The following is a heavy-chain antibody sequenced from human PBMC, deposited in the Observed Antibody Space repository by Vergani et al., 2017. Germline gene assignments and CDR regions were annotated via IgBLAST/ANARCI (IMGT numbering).Heavy chain of an antibody. CDR3: TRVSSSYYGSGSSTPEYYFDY. CDR1: GFPFGDYA. J-gene: IGHJ4*02. V-gene: IGHV3-49*04. CDR2: IRSKAYGGTT. Sequence: EVQLVESGGGLVQPGRSLRLSCTASGFPFGDYAMSWVRQAPGKGLEWVGFIRSKAYGGTTEYAASVKGRFTSSRDDSKSIAYLQMNSLKTEDTAVYYCTRVSSSYYGSGSSTPEYYFDYWGQGTLVTVSS. D-gene: IGHD3-10*01.